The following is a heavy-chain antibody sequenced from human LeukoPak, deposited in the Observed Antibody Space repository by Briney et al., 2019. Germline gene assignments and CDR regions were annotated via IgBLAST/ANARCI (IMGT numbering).Heavy chain of an antibody. V-gene: IGHV4-61*02. D-gene: IGHD3-22*01. CDR2: IYTSGST. CDR3: ARNPNYEGYPAFDY. J-gene: IGHJ4*02. CDR1: GGSISSGSYY. Sequence: KPSQTLSLTCTVSGGSISSGSYYWSWIRQPAGKGLEWIGCIYTSGSTNYNPSLKSRVTISVDTSKNQLSLKLTSVTAADTAVYYCARNPNYEGYPAFDYWGQGTLVTVSS.